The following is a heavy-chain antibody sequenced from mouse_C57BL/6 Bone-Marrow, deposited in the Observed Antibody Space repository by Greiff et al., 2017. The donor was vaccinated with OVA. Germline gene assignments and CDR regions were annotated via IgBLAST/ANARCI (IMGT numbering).Heavy chain of an antibody. J-gene: IGHJ4*01. CDR2: IDPETGGT. CDR3: TRWGTTVVGYAMDY. V-gene: IGHV1-15*01. Sequence: VQVVESGAELVRPGASVTLSCKASGYTFTDYEMHWVKQTPVHGLEWIGAIDPETGGTAYNQKFKGKAILTADKSSSTAYMELRSLTSEDSAVYYCTRWGTTVVGYAMDYWGQGTSVTVSS. D-gene: IGHD1-1*01. CDR1: GYTFTDYE.